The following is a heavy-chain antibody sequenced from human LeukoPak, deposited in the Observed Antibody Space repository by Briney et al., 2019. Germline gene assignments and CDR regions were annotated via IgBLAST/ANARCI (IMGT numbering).Heavy chain of an antibody. CDR3: ARESSYYDFWSGYYRFFYYYYMDV. Sequence: GGSLRLSCAASGFTFDDYGMSWVRQVPGKGLEWVSGINWNGGSTGNADSVKGRFTISRDNAKNSLYLQMNSLRAEDTAVYYCARESSYYDFWSGYYRFFYYYYMDVWGKGTTVTVSS. J-gene: IGHJ6*03. V-gene: IGHV3-20*04. D-gene: IGHD3-3*01. CDR1: GFTFDDYG. CDR2: INWNGGST.